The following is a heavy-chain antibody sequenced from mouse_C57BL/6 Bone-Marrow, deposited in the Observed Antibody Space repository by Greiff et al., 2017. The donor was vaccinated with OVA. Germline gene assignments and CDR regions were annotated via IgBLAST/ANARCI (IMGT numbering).Heavy chain of an antibody. Sequence: VQLQQSGPELVKPGASVKISCKASGYTFTDYYMNWVKQSHGKSLEWIGDINPNNGGTSYNQKFKGKATLTVDKSSSTAYMELRSLTSEDSAGYYCARWGLPPYWYFDVWGTGTTVTVSS. D-gene: IGHD2-2*01. J-gene: IGHJ1*03. CDR2: INPNNGGT. V-gene: IGHV1-26*01. CDR1: GYTFTDYY. CDR3: ARWGLPPYWYFDV.